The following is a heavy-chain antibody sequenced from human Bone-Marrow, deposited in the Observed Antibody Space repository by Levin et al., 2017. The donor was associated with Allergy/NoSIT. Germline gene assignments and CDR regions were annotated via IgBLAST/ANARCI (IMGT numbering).Heavy chain of an antibody. D-gene: IGHD6-13*01. Sequence: QAGGSLRLSCAASGFSFSQSDMHWVRQTTGKGLEWVSAIGSGGDTYYPGSVKGRFTISRDNAKNSLYLQMNSLTAGDTAIYYCAREAVTTAAAAGAWFWYFDLWGRGTLVTVSS. J-gene: IGHJ2*01. CDR3: AREAVTTAAAAGAWFWYFDL. CDR1: GFSFSQSD. CDR2: IGSGGDT. V-gene: IGHV3-13*04.